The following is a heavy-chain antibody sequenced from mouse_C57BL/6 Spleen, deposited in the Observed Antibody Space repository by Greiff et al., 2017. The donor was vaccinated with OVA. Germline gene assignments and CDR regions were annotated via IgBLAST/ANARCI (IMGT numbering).Heavy chain of an antibody. D-gene: IGHD1-1*01. CDR3: SRDNNYGSSSYYFDY. Sequence: EVKLQESGPGLVKPSQSLSLTCSVTGYSITSGYYWNWIRQFPGNKLEWLGYISYDGSNNYHPSLKNRISITRDTSKNQFFLTLNSVTTEDTATYYWSRDNNYGSSSYYFDYWGQGTTLTVSA. CDR2: ISYDGSN. CDR1: GYSITSGYY. J-gene: IGHJ2*01. V-gene: IGHV3-6*01.